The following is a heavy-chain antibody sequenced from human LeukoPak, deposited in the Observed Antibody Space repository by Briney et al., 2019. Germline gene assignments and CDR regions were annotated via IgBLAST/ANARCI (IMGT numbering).Heavy chain of an antibody. CDR2: MNPNSGNT. J-gene: IGHJ6*03. CDR1: GYTFTSYD. Sequence: ASVKVSCKASGYTFTSYDINWVRQATGQGLEWMGWMNPNSGNTGYAQKFQGRVTITRNTSISTAYMELSSLRSEGTAVYYCARARSYSNYVGYYYYYMDVWGKGTTVTVSS. V-gene: IGHV1-8*03. CDR3: ARARSYSNYVGYYYYYMDV. D-gene: IGHD4-11*01.